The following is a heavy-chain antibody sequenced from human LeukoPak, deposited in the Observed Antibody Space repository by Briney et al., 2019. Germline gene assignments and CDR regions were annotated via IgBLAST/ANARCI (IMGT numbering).Heavy chain of an antibody. J-gene: IGHJ6*03. CDR3: ARHPYYDFWSGYYLDYYYYMDV. CDR1: GGSISSYY. D-gene: IGHD3-3*01. Sequence: PSETLSLTCTVSGGSISSYYWSWIRQPPGKGLGWIGYIYTSGSTNYNPSLKSRVTISVDTSKNQFSLKLSSVTAADTAVYYCARHPYYDFWSGYYLDYYYYMDVWGKGTTVTVSS. V-gene: IGHV4-4*09. CDR2: IYTSGST.